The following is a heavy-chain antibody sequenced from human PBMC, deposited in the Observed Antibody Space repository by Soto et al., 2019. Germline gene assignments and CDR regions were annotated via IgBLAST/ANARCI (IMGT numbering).Heavy chain of an antibody. CDR2: VYYSGSS. V-gene: IGHV4-59*04. J-gene: IGHJ4*02. Sequence: PSETLSLTCTVSSGSISTYYWSWIRQPPGKGLEWIGCVYYSGSSYYNPSLKSRVTISVDTSKNQFSLKLSSVTAADTAIYYCATLYGSGSYYLDYWGQGTLVTVSS. CDR1: SGSISTYY. CDR3: ATLYGSGSYYLDY. D-gene: IGHD3-10*01.